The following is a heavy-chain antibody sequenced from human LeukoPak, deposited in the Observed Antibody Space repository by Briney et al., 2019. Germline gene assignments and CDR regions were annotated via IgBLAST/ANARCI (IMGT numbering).Heavy chain of an antibody. CDR3: AREYSSSRYFDN. D-gene: IGHD6-6*01. CDR2: INNDGTAT. J-gene: IGHJ4*02. CDR1: GFSFSSYW. V-gene: IGHV3-74*01. Sequence: GGSLRLSCAASGFSFSSYWMHWVRQAPGKGLVWVSRINNDGTATVYADSAKGRFTISRDNARNTLYLQMNSLRAEDTAVYYCAREYSSSRYFDNWGQGTLVTVSS.